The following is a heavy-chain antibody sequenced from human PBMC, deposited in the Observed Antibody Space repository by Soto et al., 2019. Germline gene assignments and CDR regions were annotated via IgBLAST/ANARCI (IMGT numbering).Heavy chain of an antibody. Sequence: QMQLVESGGGVVQPGRSLRLSCVASGFPFREFGMHWVRQAPGKGLEWVALISYDGSDYADSLKGRFTISRDDSRDTLFLHMDNLRPDDTGVYYCARRWNYYLDFWGQGTLVAGSS. CDR1: GFPFREFG. V-gene: IGHV3-33*05. CDR3: ARRWNYYLDF. D-gene: IGHD1-1*01. CDR2: ISYDGSD. J-gene: IGHJ4*02.